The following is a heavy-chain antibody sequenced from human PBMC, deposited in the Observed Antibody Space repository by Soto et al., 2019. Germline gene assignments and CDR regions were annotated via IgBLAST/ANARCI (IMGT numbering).Heavy chain of an antibody. Sequence: ASVKVSCKASGYSLTSLDINWVRQTAGQGLEWMGWMQPSTGRTGYAQKFQGRVTMTRDTSINTAYMELTTLTSDDTAFYYCARGVSAGVDYWGQGTLVTVSS. J-gene: IGHJ4*02. CDR2: MQPSTGRT. V-gene: IGHV1-8*01. D-gene: IGHD1-26*01. CDR1: GYSLTSLD. CDR3: ARGVSAGVDY.